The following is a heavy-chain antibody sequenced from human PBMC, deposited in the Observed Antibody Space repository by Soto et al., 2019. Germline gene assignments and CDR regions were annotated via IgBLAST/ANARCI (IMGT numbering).Heavy chain of an antibody. Sequence: GGSLRLSCAASGFTFSSYAMSWVRQAPGKGLGWVSYISSCRCTIFYPDSVKGRFTISRDNAKNSLCLQMNSLRAEDTAVYFCASTFGGVIASDAFDIWGQGTMVTVSS. J-gene: IGHJ3*02. V-gene: IGHV3-48*01. CDR3: ASTFGGVIASDAFDI. D-gene: IGHD3-16*02. CDR1: GFTFSSYA. CDR2: ISSCRCTI.